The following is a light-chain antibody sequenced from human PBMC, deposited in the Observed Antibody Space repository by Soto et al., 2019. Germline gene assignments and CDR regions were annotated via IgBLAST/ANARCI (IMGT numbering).Light chain of an antibody. J-gene: IGKJ2*01. CDR3: QHYNGYPYT. CDR1: QDINNY. CDR2: GAS. Sequence: DIQMTQSPSSLSASVGDRVTITCRASQDINNYLAWFQQKPGKAPKSLMFGASTLQSGVPSRFSGSGFGTGFTLTISGLQPEDSATYYCQHYNGYPYTFGQGTKLEI. V-gene: IGKV1-16*01.